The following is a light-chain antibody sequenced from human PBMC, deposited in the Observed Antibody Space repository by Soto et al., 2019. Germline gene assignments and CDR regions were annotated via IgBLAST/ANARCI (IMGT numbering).Light chain of an antibody. CDR1: QSVSST. CDR2: GAS. Sequence: EIVMTQSPATLSVSPGERATLSCRASQSVSSTLAWYQQKPGQAPMLLIYGASTSATGIPARFSGSGSGTEFTLTISSPQSEDCAVYYCQQYNNWPPWTFGQGTKVEIK. J-gene: IGKJ1*01. CDR3: QQYNNWPPWT. V-gene: IGKV3-15*01.